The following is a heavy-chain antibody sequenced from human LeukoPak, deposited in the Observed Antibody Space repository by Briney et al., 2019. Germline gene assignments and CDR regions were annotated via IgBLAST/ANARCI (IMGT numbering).Heavy chain of an antibody. J-gene: IGHJ6*03. CDR2: INHSGST. V-gene: IGHV4-34*01. Sequence: SETLSLTCAVYGGSFSGYYWSWIRQPPGKGLEWIGEINHSGSTNYNPSLKSRVTISVDTSKNQFSLKLSSVTAADTAVYYCARKAYGSGSYYYYYYYMDVWGQGTLVTVSS. D-gene: IGHD3-10*01. CDR1: GGSFSGYY. CDR3: ARKAYGSGSYYYYYYYMDV.